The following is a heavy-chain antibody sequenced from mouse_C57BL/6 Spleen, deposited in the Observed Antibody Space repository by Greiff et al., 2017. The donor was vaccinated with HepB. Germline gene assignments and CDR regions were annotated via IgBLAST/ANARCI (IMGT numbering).Heavy chain of an antibody. Sequence: EVQLQQSGAELVRPGASVKLSCTASGFNIKDDYMHWVKQRPEQGLEWIGWIDPENGDTEYASKFQGKATITADTSSNTAYLQLSSLTSEDTAVYYCTTWGFRWEAYWGQGTLVTVSA. J-gene: IGHJ3*01. D-gene: IGHD4-1*01. CDR1: GFNIKDDY. V-gene: IGHV14-4*01. CDR2: IDPENGDT. CDR3: TTWGFRWEAY.